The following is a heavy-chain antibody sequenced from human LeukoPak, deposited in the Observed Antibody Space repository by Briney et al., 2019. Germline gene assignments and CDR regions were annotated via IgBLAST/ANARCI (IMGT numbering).Heavy chain of an antibody. Sequence: PGGSLRLSCAASGFTFSSYAMSWVRQAPGKGLEWVSAISGSGGSTYYADSVKGRFTISRDNSKNTLYLQMNSLRAEDTAVYYCAKGSSSSWYAPLDYWGQGTLVTVSS. CDR1: GFTFSSYA. V-gene: IGHV3-23*01. D-gene: IGHD6-13*01. J-gene: IGHJ4*02. CDR2: ISGSGGST. CDR3: AKGSSSSWYAPLDY.